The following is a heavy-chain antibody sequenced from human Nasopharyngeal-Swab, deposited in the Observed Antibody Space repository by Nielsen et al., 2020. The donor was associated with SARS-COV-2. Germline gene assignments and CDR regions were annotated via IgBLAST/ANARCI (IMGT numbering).Heavy chain of an antibody. CDR3: AKSSSSWYAYYFDY. CDR2: INHSGST. V-gene: IGHV4-34*01. J-gene: IGHJ4*02. CDR1: GWSFSGYY. Sequence: SETLSLTCAVYGWSFSGYYWSWIRQPPGKGLEWIGEINHSGSTNYNPSLKSRVTISVDTSKNQFSLKLSSVTAADTAVYYCAKSSSSWYAYYFDYWGQGTLVTVSS. D-gene: IGHD6-13*01.